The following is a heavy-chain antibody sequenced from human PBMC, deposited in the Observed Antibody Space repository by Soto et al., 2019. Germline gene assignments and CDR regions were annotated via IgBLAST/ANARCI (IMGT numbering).Heavy chain of an antibody. CDR1: GFTFSTFA. D-gene: IGHD6-19*01. V-gene: IGHV3-30*03. CDR2: ISNEGITK. Sequence: QVQLVESGGGVVQPGRSLRLSSAASGFTFSTFAMHWVRQAPGKGLAWVALISNEGITKYYAESVKGRFTISRDNSKNTLYLEMDSLRTEDTAVYYAYSSGWWGQGTRVTVSS. J-gene: IGHJ4*02. CDR3: YSSGW.